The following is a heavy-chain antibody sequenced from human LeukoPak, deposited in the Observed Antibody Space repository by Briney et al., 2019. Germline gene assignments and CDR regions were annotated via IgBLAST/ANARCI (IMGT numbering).Heavy chain of an antibody. D-gene: IGHD2-21*01. CDR3: ARDVGYSSYYYGMDV. J-gene: IGHJ6*02. CDR2: IYYSGST. Sequence: SETLSLTCTVSGGSISSYYWSWIRQPPGKGLEWIGYIYYSGSTNYNPSLKSRVTISVDTSKNQFSLKLSSVTAADTAVYYCARDVGYSSYYYGMDVWGQGTTVTDSS. V-gene: IGHV4-59*01. CDR1: GGSISSYY.